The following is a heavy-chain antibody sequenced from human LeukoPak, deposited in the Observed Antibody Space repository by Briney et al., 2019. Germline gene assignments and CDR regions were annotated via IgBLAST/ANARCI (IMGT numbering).Heavy chain of an antibody. CDR3: ARDRDYGDYGFDY. J-gene: IGHJ4*02. V-gene: IGHV4-59*01. CDR2: IYYSGST. Sequence: PSETLSLTCTVSGGSISSYYWSWIRQPPGKGLEWIGCIYYSGSTNYNPSLKSRVTIPVDTSKNQFSLKLSSVTAADTAVYYCARDRDYGDYGFDYWGQGTLVTVSS. D-gene: IGHD4-17*01. CDR1: GGSISSYY.